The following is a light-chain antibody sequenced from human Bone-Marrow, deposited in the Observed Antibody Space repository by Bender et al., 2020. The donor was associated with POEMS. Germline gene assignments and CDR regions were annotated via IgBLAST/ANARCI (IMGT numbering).Light chain of an antibody. Sequence: QSVLTQPPSASGTPGQRVTISCSGSSSNIGSNSVNWYQQVPGAAPKLLISSKNQRPSGVPDRFSGSKSGTSASLAISGLQSEDEADYYCAAWDDSRNGRVVFGGGTKLTVL. V-gene: IGLV1-44*01. CDR1: SSNIGSNS. CDR3: AAWDDSRNGRVV. CDR2: SKN. J-gene: IGLJ2*01.